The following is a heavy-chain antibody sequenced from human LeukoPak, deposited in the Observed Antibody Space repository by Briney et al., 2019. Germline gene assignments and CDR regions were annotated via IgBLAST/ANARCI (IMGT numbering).Heavy chain of an antibody. D-gene: IGHD4/OR15-4a*01. CDR1: GFTFSSYS. Sequence: GGSLRLSCAASGFTFSSYSMNWVRQAPGKGLEWVSYISSSSSTIYYADSVKGRFTISRDNAKNSLYLQMNSLRAEDTAVYYCASRWSYDAFDIWGQGTMVTVSS. CDR3: ASRWSYDAFDI. CDR2: ISSSSSTI. V-gene: IGHV3-48*01. J-gene: IGHJ3*02.